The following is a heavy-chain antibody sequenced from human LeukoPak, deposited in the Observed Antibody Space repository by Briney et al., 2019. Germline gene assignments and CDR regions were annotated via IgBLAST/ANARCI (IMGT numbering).Heavy chain of an antibody. Sequence: ASVKVSCKASGGTFSSYAMSWVRQPPGQGLEWMGGIIPIFGTANYAQKFQGRVTIAADESTSTAYMELSSLRSEDTAVYYCASADTAMVPFDYWGQGALVTVSS. D-gene: IGHD5-18*01. J-gene: IGHJ4*02. CDR3: ASADTAMVPFDY. CDR1: GGTFSSYA. CDR2: IIPIFGTA. V-gene: IGHV1-69*13.